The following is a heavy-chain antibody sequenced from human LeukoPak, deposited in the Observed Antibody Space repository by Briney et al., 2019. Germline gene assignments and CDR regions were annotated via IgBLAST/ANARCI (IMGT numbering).Heavy chain of an antibody. D-gene: IGHD6-19*01. CDR1: GFTFSIYA. Sequence: GGSLRLSCAASGFTFSIYAMSWVRQAPGKGLEWVSAISGSGGYTYSADSVKGRFTISRDNSKNTLYLQMKSLRAEDTAVYYCAKERSAAVAAIAGGFDPWGQGTLVTVFS. CDR3: AKERSAAVAAIAGGFDP. J-gene: IGHJ5*02. CDR2: ISGSGGYT. V-gene: IGHV3-23*01.